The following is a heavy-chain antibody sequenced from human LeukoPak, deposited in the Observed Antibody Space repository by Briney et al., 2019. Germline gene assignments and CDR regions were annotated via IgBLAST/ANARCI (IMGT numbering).Heavy chain of an antibody. CDR2: ISFDGIYK. D-gene: IGHD3-22*01. Sequence: GGSLRLSCAASGFTFSSYGMHWVRQAPGKGLEWVAVISFDGIYKFYSDSVKGRFTISRDNSKNTLYLQMNSLGAGDTAVYYCAKDSYDRSGYYYYYFAYWGQGTQVTVSS. CDR3: AKDSYDRSGYYYYYFAY. CDR1: GFTFSSYG. V-gene: IGHV3-30*18. J-gene: IGHJ4*02.